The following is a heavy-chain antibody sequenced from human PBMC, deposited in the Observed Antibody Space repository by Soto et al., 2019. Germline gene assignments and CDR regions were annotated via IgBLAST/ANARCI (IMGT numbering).Heavy chain of an antibody. D-gene: IGHD3-22*01. Sequence: QVQLVESVGGVVQPGRSLRLSCAASGFTFKNYDMHWVRQAPGEGLEWVAVISHDGSNKFYADSVKGRFAVSRDNSKNTLFQQMISLRGEDTAVYYCAKDGADYRDSSGLDHWGQGTLVTVSS. CDR3: AKDGADYRDSSGLDH. V-gene: IGHV3-30*18. CDR2: ISHDGSNK. J-gene: IGHJ4*02. CDR1: GFTFKNYD.